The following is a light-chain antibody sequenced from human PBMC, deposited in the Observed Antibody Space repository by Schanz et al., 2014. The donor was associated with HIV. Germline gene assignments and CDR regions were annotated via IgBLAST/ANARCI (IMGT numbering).Light chain of an antibody. CDR2: KIS. CDR3: LHYNDFTST. V-gene: IGKV1-5*03. CDR1: QSISTW. J-gene: IGKJ2*01. Sequence: DIQMTQSPSSLSASVGDRVTITCRASQSISTWLAWYQQKPGKAPKLLIYKISSLEGGVPSRFSGSGSGTEFTLTISSLQPDDFATYFCLHYNDFTSTFGQGTKLEIK.